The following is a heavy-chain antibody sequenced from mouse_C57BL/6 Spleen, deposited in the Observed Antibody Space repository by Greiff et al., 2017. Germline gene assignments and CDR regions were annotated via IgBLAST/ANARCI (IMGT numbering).Heavy chain of an antibody. CDR3: ARRDSNYAMDY. D-gene: IGHD2-5*01. J-gene: IGHJ4*01. CDR1: GYSITSGYY. CDR2: ISYDGSN. V-gene: IGHV3-6*01. Sequence: EVQVVESGPGLVKPSQSLSLTCSVTGYSITSGYYWNWIRQFPGNKLEWMGYISYDGSNNYNPSLKNRISITRDTSKNQFFLKLNSVTTEDTATYYCARRDSNYAMDYWGQGTSVTVSS.